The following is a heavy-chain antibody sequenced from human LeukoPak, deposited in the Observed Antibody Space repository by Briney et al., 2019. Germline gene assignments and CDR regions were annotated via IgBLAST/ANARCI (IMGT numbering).Heavy chain of an antibody. CDR1: GFTFSSYG. J-gene: IGHJ4*02. D-gene: IGHD6-13*01. Sequence: PGGSLRLSCAASGFTFSSYGMHWVRQAPGKGLEWVAVIWYDGSNKYCADSVKGRFTISRDNSKNTLYLQMNSLRAEDTAVYYCARGHIAAAGTGFDYWGQGTLVTVSS. CDR3: ARGHIAAAGTGFDY. V-gene: IGHV3-33*01. CDR2: IWYDGSNK.